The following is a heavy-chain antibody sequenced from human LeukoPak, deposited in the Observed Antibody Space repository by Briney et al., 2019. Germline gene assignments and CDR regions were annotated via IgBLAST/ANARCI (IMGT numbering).Heavy chain of an antibody. CDR3: ARHYDSSGYSLGYYFDY. Sequence: SVKVSCKASGGTFSSYAISWVRQAPGQGLEWMGGIIPIFGTANYAQKFQGRVTITADESTSTAYMELSSLRSEDTAVYYCARHYDSSGYSLGYYFDYWGQGTLVTVSS. D-gene: IGHD3-22*01. J-gene: IGHJ4*02. V-gene: IGHV1-69*13. CDR1: GGTFSSYA. CDR2: IIPIFGTA.